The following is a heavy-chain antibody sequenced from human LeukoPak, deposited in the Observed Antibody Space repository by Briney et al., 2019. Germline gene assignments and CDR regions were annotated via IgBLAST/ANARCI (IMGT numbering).Heavy chain of an antibody. CDR3: ARDHLITIFGVVTNYFDY. Sequence: GSLGLSCAASGFTFSSYAMHWVRQAPGKGLEWVAVIWYDGSNKYYADSVKGRFTISRDNSKNTLYLQMNSLRAEDTAVYYCARDHLITIFGVVTNYFDYWGQGTLVTVSS. D-gene: IGHD3-3*01. J-gene: IGHJ4*02. CDR2: IWYDGSNK. CDR1: GFTFSSYA. V-gene: IGHV3-33*08.